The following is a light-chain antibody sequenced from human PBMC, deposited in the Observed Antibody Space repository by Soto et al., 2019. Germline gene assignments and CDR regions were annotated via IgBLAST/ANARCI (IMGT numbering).Light chain of an antibody. Sequence: DIQMTESPSTLSASVGDRVTITCRASQSISSWLAWYQQKPGQAPKLLIYDASSLEIGVPSRFSGSGSGTEFTLTISSLQPDDVAIYYCQQYNDYSWTFGQGTKVDIK. V-gene: IGKV1-5*01. CDR2: DAS. J-gene: IGKJ1*01. CDR1: QSISSW. CDR3: QQYNDYSWT.